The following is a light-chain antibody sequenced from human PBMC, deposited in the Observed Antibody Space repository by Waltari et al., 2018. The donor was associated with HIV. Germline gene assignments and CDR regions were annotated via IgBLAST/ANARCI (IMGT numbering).Light chain of an antibody. CDR3: QQYRSSPET. CDR1: QSVYSSY. V-gene: IGKV3-20*01. CDR2: GAS. Sequence: EIVLTQSPGTLSLSPGERATLSCRASQSVYSSYLAWYQQKPGQAPRLLIYGASSRATGIPDRFSGSGSGTDFTLTISRLEPEDLAVYYCQQYRSSPETFGPGTTVDIK. J-gene: IGKJ3*01.